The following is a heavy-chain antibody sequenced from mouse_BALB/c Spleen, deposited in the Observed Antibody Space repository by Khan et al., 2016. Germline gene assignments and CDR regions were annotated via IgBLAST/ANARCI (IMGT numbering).Heavy chain of an antibody. CDR3: ARLLSTGAMDY. D-gene: IGHD1-1*01. CDR2: INPGSSTI. Sequence: EVKLLESGGGLVQPGGSLNLSCAASGFDFSRYWMRWARQAPGKGQEWIGGINPGSSTINYTPSLQDKFIISRDKAKNTPYLQMSKVRSEDTALYYCARLLSTGAMDYWGQGTSVTVSS. V-gene: IGHV4-2*02. J-gene: IGHJ4*01. CDR1: GFDFSRYW.